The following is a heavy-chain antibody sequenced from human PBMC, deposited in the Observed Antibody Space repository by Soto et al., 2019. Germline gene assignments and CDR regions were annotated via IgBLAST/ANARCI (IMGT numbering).Heavy chain of an antibody. Sequence: QVQLQESGPGLVKPSETLSLTCNVFGGSISNGDYYWSWIRQPPGKGLQYIGYIYYGGNTNYNPSLKSRLTMLIDRSANPFSLTLASVTAAGTDVYYCARVSGHSYYGVDVWGQGTTVIVSS. J-gene: IGHJ6*02. V-gene: IGHV4-30-4*01. CDR2: IYYGGNT. CDR1: GGSISNGDYY. CDR3: ARVSGHSYYGVDV.